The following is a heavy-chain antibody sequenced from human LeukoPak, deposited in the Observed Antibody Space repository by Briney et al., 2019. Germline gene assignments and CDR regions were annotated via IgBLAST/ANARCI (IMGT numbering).Heavy chain of an antibody. Sequence: SETLSLTCAVYGGSFSGYYWSWIRQPPGKGLEWIGEINHSGSTNHNPSLKSRVTISVDTSKNQFSLKLSSVTAADTAVYYCARGQGGSSWYCFDYWGQGTLVTVSS. CDR3: ARGQGGSSWYCFDY. D-gene: IGHD6-13*01. CDR2: INHSGST. V-gene: IGHV4-34*01. J-gene: IGHJ4*02. CDR1: GGSFSGYY.